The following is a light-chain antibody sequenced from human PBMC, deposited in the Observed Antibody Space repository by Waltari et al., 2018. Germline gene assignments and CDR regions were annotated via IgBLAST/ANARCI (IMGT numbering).Light chain of an antibody. CDR3: QQSYRTPPLT. CDR2: ATS. J-gene: IGKJ4*01. V-gene: IGKV1-39*01. CDR1: QSISGY. Sequence: CRVSQSISGYLNWYQQKPGKAPKVLIYATSSLQSGVPSRFSGSGSGTDFTLTITSLQPEDFATYYCQQSYRTPPLTFGGGTKVEIK.